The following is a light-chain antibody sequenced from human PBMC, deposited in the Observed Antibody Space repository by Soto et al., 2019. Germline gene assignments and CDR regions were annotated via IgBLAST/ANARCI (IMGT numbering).Light chain of an antibody. Sequence: QSALTQPASVSGSPVQSITISCGGTSSDVGAYIYVSWYQQFPGKAPKLILYEVNNRPSGVSNRFSGSKSGTTASLTISGLQPEDEADYYCSAYSDIDTKVFGTGTKVTVL. CDR2: EVN. CDR1: SSDVGAYIY. V-gene: IGLV2-14*03. J-gene: IGLJ1*01. CDR3: SAYSDIDTKV.